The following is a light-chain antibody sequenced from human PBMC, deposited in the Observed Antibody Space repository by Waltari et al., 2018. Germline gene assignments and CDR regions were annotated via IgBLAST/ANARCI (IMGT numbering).Light chain of an antibody. CDR2: QDN. CDR1: SSNLGRSS. CDR3: STWDYSLSVGL. Sequence: QSVVTQPPSVSAAPGQRVTISCSGSSSNLGRSSVSWYQQVPGTAPKLLIYQDNKRPSGVSDRFSGSKSGSSASLAITGLQTGDEADYYCSTWDYSLSVGLFGGGTRLTVL. V-gene: IGLV1-51*02. J-gene: IGLJ2*01.